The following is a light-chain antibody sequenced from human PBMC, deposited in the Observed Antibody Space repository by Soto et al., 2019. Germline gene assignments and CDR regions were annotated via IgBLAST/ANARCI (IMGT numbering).Light chain of an antibody. Sequence: QSVLTQPPSVSGAPGQRVTISCTGSSSNIGAGYDVHWYQQLPGTAPKLLIYANSNRPSGVPDRFSGSKSGTSASLAITGLQAEDEADYYCQSYDTNMNGYVFGTGTKVTVL. CDR2: ANS. J-gene: IGLJ1*01. CDR1: SSNIGAGYD. CDR3: QSYDTNMNGYV. V-gene: IGLV1-40*01.